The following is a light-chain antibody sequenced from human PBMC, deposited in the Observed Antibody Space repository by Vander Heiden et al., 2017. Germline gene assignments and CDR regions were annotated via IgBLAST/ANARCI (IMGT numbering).Light chain of an antibody. V-gene: IGKV3-20*01. J-gene: IGKJ2*01. CDR3: QQYGSSPLT. CDR1: QSVSSSY. Sequence: EIVLTQSPGTLSLSPGERATLSCRASQSVSSSYLAWYQQKPGQAPRLLIYGASSRAPGIPDRFSGSGSGTDFTLTISRLDPEDFAVYYCQQYGSSPLTFGQGTKLEIK. CDR2: GAS.